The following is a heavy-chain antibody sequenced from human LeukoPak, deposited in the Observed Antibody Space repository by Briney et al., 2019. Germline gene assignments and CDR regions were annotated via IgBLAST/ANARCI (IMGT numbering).Heavy chain of an antibody. V-gene: IGHV4-4*02. Sequence: SGTLSLTCAVSGGSISSSNWWSWVRQPPGKGLEWIGEIYHSGGTNYNPSLKSRVTISVDKSKNQFSLKLSSVTAADTAVYYCARDNEVLAVADRLYYYYGMDVWGQGTTVTVSS. J-gene: IGHJ6*02. CDR2: IYHSGGT. CDR3: ARDNEVLAVADRLYYYYGMDV. CDR1: GGSISSSNW. D-gene: IGHD6-19*01.